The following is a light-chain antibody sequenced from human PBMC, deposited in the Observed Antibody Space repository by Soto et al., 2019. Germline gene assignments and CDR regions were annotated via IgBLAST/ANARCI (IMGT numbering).Light chain of an antibody. CDR1: QSVSST. CDR2: GAS. V-gene: IGKV3-15*01. J-gene: IGKJ3*01. Sequence: EIVMTQSPATLSVSPGERATLSCRASQSVSSTLAWYQQKPGQAPRLLIYGASTRATGIPARFSGSGSGTEFTLTISSLQSEDFAVYYCQQYNNWPPFTFGPGTKVYIK. CDR3: QQYNNWPPFT.